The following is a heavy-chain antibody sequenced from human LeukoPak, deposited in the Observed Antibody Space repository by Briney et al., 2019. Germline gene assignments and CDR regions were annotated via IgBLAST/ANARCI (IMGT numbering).Heavy chain of an antibody. CDR2: IWYDGSNK. D-gene: IGHD6-13*01. V-gene: IGHV3-33*01. CDR1: GFTFSSYG. J-gene: IGHJ4*02. Sequence: GGSLRLSCAASGFTFSSYGMHWVRQAPGKGLEWVAVIWYDGSNKYYADSVKGRFTISRDNSKNTLYLQMNSLRAEDTAVYYCARVRDSSGWYGGFDYWGQGTLVTVSS. CDR3: ARVRDSSGWYGGFDY.